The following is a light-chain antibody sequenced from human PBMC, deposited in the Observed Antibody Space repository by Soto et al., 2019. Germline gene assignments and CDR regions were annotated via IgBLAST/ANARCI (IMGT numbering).Light chain of an antibody. Sequence: QSVLTLPPSVSGAPGQRVTISCTGSSSNIGTGYDVHWYQQLPGTAPKLLIYGNSNRPSGVPDRFSGSKSGTSASLAITGLQAEDEADYYCQSFDSSRFYVFGTGTKVTVL. CDR1: SSNIGTGYD. CDR3: QSFDSSRFYV. J-gene: IGLJ1*01. CDR2: GNS. V-gene: IGLV1-40*01.